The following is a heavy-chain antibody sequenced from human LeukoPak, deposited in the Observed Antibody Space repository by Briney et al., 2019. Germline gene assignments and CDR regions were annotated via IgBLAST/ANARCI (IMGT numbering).Heavy chain of an antibody. D-gene: IGHD3-10*01. CDR1: GGSLSSYY. CDR2: IYYSGST. V-gene: IGHV4-59*08. CDR3: ARRGVRGVNAFDI. J-gene: IGHJ3*02. Sequence: SETLSLTCTVPGGSLSSYYWSWIRQPPGKGLEWSGYIYYSGSTNYNPSLKGRVTISVDTSKTQLSLNLSSVTAADTAVYYCARRGVRGVNAFDIWGQGTMVTVSS.